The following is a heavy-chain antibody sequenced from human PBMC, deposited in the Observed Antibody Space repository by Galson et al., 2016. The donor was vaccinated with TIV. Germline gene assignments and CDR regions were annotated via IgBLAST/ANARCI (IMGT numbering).Heavy chain of an antibody. CDR2: INPGGGST. D-gene: IGHD4-17*01. Sequence: SVKVSCKASGYTFIDYYLHWVRQAPGQGLEWMAMINPGGGSTVYAQSFRDRVTVTRNLSISTAYMELSSLTSEDTAIYYCARPSYGSAYYGLDVWGQGTTVTVSS. V-gene: IGHV1-46*01. CDR3: ARPSYGSAYYGLDV. CDR1: GYTFIDYY. J-gene: IGHJ6*02.